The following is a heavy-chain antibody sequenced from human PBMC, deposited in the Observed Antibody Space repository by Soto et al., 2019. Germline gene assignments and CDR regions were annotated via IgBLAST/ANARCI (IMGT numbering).Heavy chain of an antibody. J-gene: IGHJ4*02. Sequence: ASVKVSCTASGYTFTSYYMHWVRQAPGQGLEWMGIINPSGGGTTYAQKFQGRVTMTRDTSTSTVYLELSSLRSEDTAVYFCARRSETTSFDYWGLGTLVTVSS. V-gene: IGHV1-46*01. CDR1: GYTFTSYY. D-gene: IGHD1-7*01. CDR3: ARRSETTSFDY. CDR2: INPSGGGT.